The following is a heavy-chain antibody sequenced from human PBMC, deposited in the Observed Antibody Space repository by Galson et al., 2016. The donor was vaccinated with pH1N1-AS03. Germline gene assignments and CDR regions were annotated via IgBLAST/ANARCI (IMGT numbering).Heavy chain of an antibody. D-gene: IGHD3-10*01. CDR2: IIPMIGTA. J-gene: IGHJ3*01. Sequence: SVKVSCKASGGTFSSDDISWVRQAPGQGPEWMGGIIPMIGTANYAQKFQGRVTMSRDISISTAYMELSSLRSEDTAAYFCARGVSAGVDFWGQGTLVTVSS. CDR1: GGTFSSDD. CDR3: ARGVSAGVDF. V-gene: IGHV1-69*05.